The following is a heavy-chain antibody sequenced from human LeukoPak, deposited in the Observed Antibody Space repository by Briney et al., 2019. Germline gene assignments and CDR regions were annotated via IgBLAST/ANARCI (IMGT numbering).Heavy chain of an antibody. V-gene: IGHV3-30*02. CDR1: GFTFSNYG. D-gene: IGHD1-26*01. J-gene: IGHJ3*02. CDR2: IRYDGDNK. Sequence: GGSLRLSCAASGFTFSNYGMHWVRQAPGKGLEWVTFIRYDGDNKFYADSVKGRFTISRDNSKNTLYLQMNSLRAEDTAVYYCAKVEPLASPYAFDIWGQGTMVTVSS. CDR3: AKVEPLASPYAFDI.